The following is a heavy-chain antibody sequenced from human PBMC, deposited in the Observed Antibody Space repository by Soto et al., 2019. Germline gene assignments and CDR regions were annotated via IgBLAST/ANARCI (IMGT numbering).Heavy chain of an antibody. CDR1: GFTFSSYD. V-gene: IGHV3-13*01. J-gene: IGHJ4*02. CDR2: IGTAGDT. Sequence: EVQLVESGGGLVQPGGSLRLSCAASGFTFSSYDMHWVRQATGKGLEWVSAIGTAGDTYYPGSVKGRFTISRENAKNSLYLQMNSLRAGDTAVYYCARVYRTVTVYYFDYCGQGTLVTVSS. D-gene: IGHD4-17*01. CDR3: ARVYRTVTVYYFDY.